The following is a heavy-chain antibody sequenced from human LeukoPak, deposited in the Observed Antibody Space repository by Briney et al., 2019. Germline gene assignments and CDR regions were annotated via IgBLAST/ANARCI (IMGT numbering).Heavy chain of an antibody. Sequence: ASVKVSCKASGYIFTSYDINWVRQATGRGLEWMGWMNPNSGNTGYAQKFQGRVTMTRNTSISTAYMELSSLRSEDTAVYYCARAYYDYVWGSYRQYYFDYWGQGTLVTVSS. CDR1: GYIFTSYD. V-gene: IGHV1-8*01. CDR3: ARAYYDYVWGSYRQYYFDY. CDR2: MNPNSGNT. D-gene: IGHD3-16*02. J-gene: IGHJ4*02.